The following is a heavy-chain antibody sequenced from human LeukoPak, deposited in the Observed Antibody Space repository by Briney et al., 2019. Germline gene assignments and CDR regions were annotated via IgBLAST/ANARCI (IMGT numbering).Heavy chain of an antibody. D-gene: IGHD5-24*01. CDR1: GFTFSSYS. J-gene: IGHJ4*02. CDR3: AKSGYNRFDY. Sequence: PGGSLRLSCAASGFTFSSYSMNWVRQAPGKGLEWVSSISSSSSYIYYADSVKGRFTISRDDSKNTLYLQMNSLRAEDTAVYYCAKSGYNRFDYWGQGTLVTVSS. V-gene: IGHV3-21*01. CDR2: ISSSSSYI.